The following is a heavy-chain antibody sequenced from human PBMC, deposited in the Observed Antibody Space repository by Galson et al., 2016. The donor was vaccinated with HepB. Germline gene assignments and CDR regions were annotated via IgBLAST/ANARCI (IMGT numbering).Heavy chain of an antibody. J-gene: IGHJ6*02. Sequence: SLRLSCAASGFTFSNHGTHWVRQALGKGLEWVAVIWYDGSNKYYVDSVKDRFTISIDNSESAVYLHMNSLTAEDTAVYYCARDPSKIPAVEMDVWGQGTTVTVSS. CDR1: GFTFSNHG. D-gene: IGHD2-2*01. V-gene: IGHV3-33*01. CDR2: IWYDGSNK. CDR3: ARDPSKIPAVEMDV.